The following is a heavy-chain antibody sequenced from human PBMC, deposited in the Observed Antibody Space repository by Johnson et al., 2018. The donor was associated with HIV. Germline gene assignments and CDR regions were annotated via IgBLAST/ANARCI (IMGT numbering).Heavy chain of an antibody. CDR1: GFTFSNYA. J-gene: IGHJ3*02. CDR3: TTERGDPLIGADAFDI. V-gene: IGHV3-30-3*01. CDR2: ISYDGSNK. D-gene: IGHD3-16*01. Sequence: QVQLVESGGGVVQPGGSLRLSCAASGFTFSNYAMHWVRQAPGKGLEWVAIISYDGSNKYYADTVKGRFTISRDNSKNTLYLQMNSLRPEDTAVYYCTTERGDPLIGADAFDIWGQGTMVTVSS.